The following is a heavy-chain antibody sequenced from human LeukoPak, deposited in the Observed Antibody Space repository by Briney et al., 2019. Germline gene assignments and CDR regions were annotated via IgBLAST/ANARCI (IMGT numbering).Heavy chain of an antibody. CDR2: ISGSGGST. D-gene: IGHD6-13*01. CDR3: ARDVVAAAAGTLDY. CDR1: GFTFSSYA. V-gene: IGHV3-23*01. Sequence: GGSLRLSCAASGFTFSSYAMSWVRQAPGKGLEWVSAISGSGGSTYYAGSVKGRFTISRDNSKNTLYLQMNSLRAEDTAVYYCARDVVAAAAGTLDYWGQGTLVTVSS. J-gene: IGHJ4*02.